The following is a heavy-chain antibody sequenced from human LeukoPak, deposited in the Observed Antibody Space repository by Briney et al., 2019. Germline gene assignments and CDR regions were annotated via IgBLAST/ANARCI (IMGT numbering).Heavy chain of an antibody. CDR2: ISSSSSTI. CDR1: GGSFSGYY. J-gene: IGHJ4*02. V-gene: IGHV3-48*02. D-gene: IGHD2-15*01. Sequence: ETLSLTCAVYGGSFSGYYWSWVRQAPGKGLEWVSYISSSSSTIYYADSVKGRFTISRDNAKNSLYLQMNSLRDEDTAVYYCARDGSDCSGGSCYSPYFDYWGQGTLVTVSS. CDR3: ARDGSDCSGGSCYSPYFDY.